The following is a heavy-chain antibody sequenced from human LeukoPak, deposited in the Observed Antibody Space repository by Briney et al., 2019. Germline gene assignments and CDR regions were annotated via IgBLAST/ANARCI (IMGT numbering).Heavy chain of an antibody. CDR1: GFTFSSYS. Sequence: GGSLRLSCAASGFTFSSYSTNWVRQAPGKGLEWVSSISSSSYIYYADSVKGRFTISRDNAKNSLYLQMNSLRAEDTAVYYCARMGSYHHPSYFDYWGQGTLVTVSS. D-gene: IGHD1-26*01. CDR2: ISSSSYI. CDR3: ARMGSYHHPSYFDY. J-gene: IGHJ4*02. V-gene: IGHV3-21*01.